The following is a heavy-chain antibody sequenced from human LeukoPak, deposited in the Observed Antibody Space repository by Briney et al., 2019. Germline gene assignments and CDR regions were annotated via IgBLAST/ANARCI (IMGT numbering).Heavy chain of an antibody. CDR2: ISAYNGNT. Sequence: ASVKVSCKASGYTFTSYGISWVRQAPGQGLEWMGWISAYNGNTNYAQKLQGRVTMTTDTSTSTAYMELRSLRSEDTAVYYCAKVPRYSYGFFFDYWGQGTLVTVAS. CDR3: AKVPRYSYGFFFDY. J-gene: IGHJ4*02. CDR1: GYTFTSYG. D-gene: IGHD5-18*01. V-gene: IGHV1-18*01.